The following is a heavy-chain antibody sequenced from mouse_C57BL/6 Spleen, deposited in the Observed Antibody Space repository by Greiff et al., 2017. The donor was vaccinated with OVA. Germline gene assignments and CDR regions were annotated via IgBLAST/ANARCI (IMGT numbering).Heavy chain of an antibody. D-gene: IGHD3-2*02. Sequence: VQLQQSGAELVQPGASVKLSCTASGFNIKDYYMHWVKQRTEQGLEWIGRIDPEDGETKYAPKFQGKATITADTSSNTAYLQLSSLTSEDTAVYYCAQTAQATVYAMDYWGQGTSVTVSS. CDR3: AQTAQATVYAMDY. V-gene: IGHV14-2*01. CDR2: IDPEDGET. CDR1: GFNIKDYY. J-gene: IGHJ4*01.